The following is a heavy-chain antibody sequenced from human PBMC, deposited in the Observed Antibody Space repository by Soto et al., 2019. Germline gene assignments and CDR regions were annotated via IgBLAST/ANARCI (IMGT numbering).Heavy chain of an antibody. Sequence: GSLRLSCAASGFTFSSYAMHWVRQAPGKGLEWVAVISYDGSNKYYADSVKGRFTISRDNSKNTLYLQMNSLRAEDTAVYYCARDPATHCGGDRYPDAYYYYYGMDVWGQGTTVTVSS. D-gene: IGHD2-21*02. J-gene: IGHJ6*02. CDR1: GFTFSSYA. V-gene: IGHV3-30-3*01. CDR2: ISYDGSNK. CDR3: ARDPATHCGGDRYPDAYYYYYGMDV.